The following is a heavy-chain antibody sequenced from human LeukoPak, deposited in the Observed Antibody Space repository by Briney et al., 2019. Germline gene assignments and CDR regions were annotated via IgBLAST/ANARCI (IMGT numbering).Heavy chain of an antibody. V-gene: IGHV5-51*01. CDR1: GYSFTSYW. Sequence: GESLKISCKASGYSFTSYWIGWVRQLPGKGLEWMGIIYPGDSDTRYSPSFQGQVTISADKSISTAYLQWSSLKASDTAMYYCARAPSNYYGSGSYYKYYYYGMDVWGQGTTVTVSS. D-gene: IGHD3-10*01. CDR3: ARAPSNYYGSGSYYKYYYYGMDV. CDR2: IYPGDSDT. J-gene: IGHJ6*02.